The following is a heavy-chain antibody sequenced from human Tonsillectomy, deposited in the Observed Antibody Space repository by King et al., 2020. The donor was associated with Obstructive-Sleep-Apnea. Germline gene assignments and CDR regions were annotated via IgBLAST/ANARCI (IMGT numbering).Heavy chain of an antibody. CDR3: VKDGPLLVS. Sequence: VQLVESGGGMVQPGGSLRLSCAASGFTFSSQSMHWARQAPGRGLGWVAFLQQVESHKFYADSVRGRFTISRDISKNTLYLQMNSLRGEDTATYYCVKDGPLLVSWGQGVPVTVSS. D-gene: IGHD6-13*01. CDR2: LQQVESHK. V-gene: IGHV3-30*02. J-gene: IGHJ1*01. CDR1: GFTFSSQS.